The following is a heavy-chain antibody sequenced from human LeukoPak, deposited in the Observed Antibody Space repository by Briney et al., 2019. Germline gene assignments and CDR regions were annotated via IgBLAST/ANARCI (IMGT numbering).Heavy chain of an antibody. V-gene: IGHV3-30*03. CDR3: ARDLAAAGTPGYYYGMDV. Sequence: GRSLRLSCAASGFTFSSYGMHWVRQAPGKGLEWVAVISYDGSNKYYADSVKGRFTISRDNAKNSLYLQMNSLRAEDTAVYYCARDLAAAGTPGYYYGMDVWGQGTTVTVSS. J-gene: IGHJ6*02. CDR2: ISYDGSNK. D-gene: IGHD6-13*01. CDR1: GFTFSSYG.